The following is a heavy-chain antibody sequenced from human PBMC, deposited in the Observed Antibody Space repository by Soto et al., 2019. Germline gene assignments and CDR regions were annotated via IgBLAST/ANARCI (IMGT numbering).Heavy chain of an antibody. Sequence: ASVKVSCKVSGYTLTELSMHWVRQAPGKGLERMGGFDPEDGETIYAQKFQGRVTMTEDTSTDTAYMELSSLRSEDTAVYYCATERLGYCSGGSCYHSAGPFDPWGQGTLVTVSS. V-gene: IGHV1-24*01. CDR2: FDPEDGET. CDR3: ATERLGYCSGGSCYHSAGPFDP. J-gene: IGHJ5*02. CDR1: GYTLTELS. D-gene: IGHD2-15*01.